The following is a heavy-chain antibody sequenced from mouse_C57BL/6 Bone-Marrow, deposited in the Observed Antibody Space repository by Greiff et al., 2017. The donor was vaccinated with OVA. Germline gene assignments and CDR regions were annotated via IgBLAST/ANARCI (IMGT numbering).Heavy chain of an antibody. D-gene: IGHD1-1*01. CDR1: GFTFSDYY. CDR3: ARHGYYYGSSPFAY. CDR2: ISNGGGST. V-gene: IGHV5-12*01. Sequence: EVKLVESGGGLVQPGGSLKLSCAASGFTFSDYYMYWVRQTPEKRLEWVAYISNGGGSTYYPDTVKGRFTISRDNAKNTLYLQMSRLKSEDTAMYYCARHGYYYGSSPFAYWGQGTLVTVSA. J-gene: IGHJ3*01.